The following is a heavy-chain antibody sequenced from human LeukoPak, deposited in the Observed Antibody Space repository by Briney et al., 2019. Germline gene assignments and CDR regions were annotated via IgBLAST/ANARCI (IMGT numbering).Heavy chain of an antibody. CDR2: IFYSGST. Sequence: SSETLSLPCTVSGGSISSSSYYWGWIRQPPGKGLAWIGSIFYSGSTYYNPSLKSRVTISVDTSKNQFSLKLSSVTAADTAVYYCARQRADDFWSGYYPDAFDIWGQGTMVTVSS. D-gene: IGHD3-3*01. V-gene: IGHV4-39*01. CDR1: GGSISSSSYY. J-gene: IGHJ3*02. CDR3: ARQRADDFWSGYYPDAFDI.